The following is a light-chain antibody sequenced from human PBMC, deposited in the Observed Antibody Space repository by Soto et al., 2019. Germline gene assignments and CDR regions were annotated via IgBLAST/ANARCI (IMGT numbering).Light chain of an antibody. CDR1: QGIRHY. J-gene: IGKJ5*01. Sequence: DIQLTQSPSFLSASVGARVTITCRASQGIRHYLAWYQQKPGKAPSLLMYGASTLQSGVPSRFSGSGSGTEFTLTISSLQPEDVATYFCQQVYGHPPAFGPGTRLYIK. CDR2: GAS. CDR3: QQVYGHPPA. V-gene: IGKV1-9*01.